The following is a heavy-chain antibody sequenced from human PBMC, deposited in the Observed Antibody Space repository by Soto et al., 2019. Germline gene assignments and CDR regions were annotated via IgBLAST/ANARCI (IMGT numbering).Heavy chain of an antibody. CDR3: ERAVAGSLLPFDY. CDR1: GFTFSSYA. CDR2: ISYDGSNK. J-gene: IGHJ4*02. Sequence: GGSLRLSCAASGFTFSSYAMHWVRQAPGKGLEWVAVISYDGSNKYYADSVKGRFTISRDNSKNTLYLQMNSLRAEDTAVYYCERAVAGSLLPFDYWGQGTLVTVSS. D-gene: IGHD6-19*01. V-gene: IGHV3-30-3*01.